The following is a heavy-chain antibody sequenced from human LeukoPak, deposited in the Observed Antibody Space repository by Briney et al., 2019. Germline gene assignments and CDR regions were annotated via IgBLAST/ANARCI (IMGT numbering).Heavy chain of an antibody. CDR3: ARHYRYYYDSSGYYYGASGAFDI. D-gene: IGHD3-22*01. CDR1: GYSFTNYW. J-gene: IGHJ3*02. Sequence: GESLRISCQGSGYSFTNYWISWVRQMPGKGLEWMGRIDPSDSYTNYSPSFQGHVTISADKSISTAYLQWSSLKASDTAMYYCARHYRYYYDSSGYYYGASGAFDIWGQGTMVTVSS. V-gene: IGHV5-10-1*01. CDR2: IDPSDSYT.